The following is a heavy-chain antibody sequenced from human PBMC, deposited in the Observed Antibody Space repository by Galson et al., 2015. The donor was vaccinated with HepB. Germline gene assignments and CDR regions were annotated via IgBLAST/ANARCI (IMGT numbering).Heavy chain of an antibody. Sequence: SLRLSCAASGFTFNNAWMSWVRQAPGKGPEWVGRIKSKAEDGTTIYAAPVKGRFTISRDDSKNTLYLQMNYLTTEDTAVYYCTTSLGFGYGETTVAIDCWGQGTLVTVSS. CDR3: TTSLGFGYGETTVAIDC. CDR1: GFTFNNAW. V-gene: IGHV3-15*01. CDR2: IKSKAEDGTT. D-gene: IGHD3-10*01. J-gene: IGHJ4*02.